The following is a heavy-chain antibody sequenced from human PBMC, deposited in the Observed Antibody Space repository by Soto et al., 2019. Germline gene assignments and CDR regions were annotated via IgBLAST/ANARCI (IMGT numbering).Heavy chain of an antibody. J-gene: IGHJ4*01. D-gene: IGHD3-22*01. Sequence: SETLSLTCTVSGDSISTFYWGWMRQSPGKELEWIGYVYYTGSTNYNPSLKSRVTISVDRSKNQFSLKLTSANAADTAVYYCARGRTVRNYADDSSDNFYYFDNWGQGTQVTVSS. CDR1: GDSISTFY. V-gene: IGHV4-59*01. CDR3: ARGRTVRNYADDSSDNFYYFDN. CDR2: VYYTGST.